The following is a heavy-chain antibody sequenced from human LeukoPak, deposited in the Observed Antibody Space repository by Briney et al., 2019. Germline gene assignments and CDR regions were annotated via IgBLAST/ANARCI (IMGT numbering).Heavy chain of an antibody. V-gene: IGHV5-51*01. D-gene: IGHD6-13*01. CDR2: IYPGDSDT. CDR3: ARHSLYSSSWYLGWFDP. CDR1: GYSFTTHW. Sequence: GESLKISCKGSGYSFTTHWIGWVRQMPGKGLEWMGIIYPGDSDTRYSPSFQGQVTISADKSISTAYLQWSSLKASDTAMYYCARHSLYSSSWYLGWFDPWGQGTLVTVSS. J-gene: IGHJ5*02.